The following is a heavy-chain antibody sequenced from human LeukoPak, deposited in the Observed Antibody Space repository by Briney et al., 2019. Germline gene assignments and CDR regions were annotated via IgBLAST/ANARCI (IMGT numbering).Heavy chain of an antibody. V-gene: IGHV4-59*08. CDR2: IYYSGST. Sequence: SETLSLTCTVSGGSISSYYWSWIRQPPGKGLVWIGYIYYSGSTNYNPSLKSRVTISVDTSKNQFSLKLSSVTAADTAVYYCARLGTDEYYYYYGMDVWGQGTTVTVSS. CDR3: ARLGTDEYYYYYGMDV. J-gene: IGHJ6*02. D-gene: IGHD1-1*01. CDR1: GGSISSYY.